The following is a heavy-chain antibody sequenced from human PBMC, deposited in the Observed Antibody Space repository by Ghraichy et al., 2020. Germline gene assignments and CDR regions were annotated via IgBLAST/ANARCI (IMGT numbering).Heavy chain of an antibody. J-gene: IGHJ6*03. Sequence: GGSLRLSCAASGFTFSSYGMHWVRQAPGKGLEWVAVIWYDGSNKYYADSVKGRFTISRDNSKNTLYLQMNSLRAEDTAVYYCAREWLGYYYYMDVWGKGTTVTVSS. V-gene: IGHV3-33*01. CDR2: IWYDGSNK. D-gene: IGHD3-22*01. CDR1: GFTFSSYG. CDR3: AREWLGYYYYMDV.